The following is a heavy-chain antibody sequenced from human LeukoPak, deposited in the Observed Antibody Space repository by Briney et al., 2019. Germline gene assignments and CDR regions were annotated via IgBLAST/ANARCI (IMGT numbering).Heavy chain of an antibody. Sequence: SETLSLTCTVSGGAISSGAYYWSWIRQHPGKGLEWFGYIYYSGSTYYNPSLKSRVTISVDTSKNQFSLKLSSVTAADTAVYYCARGPYYYDSSGYYHKYFDYWGQGTLVTVSS. CDR1: GGAISSGAYY. D-gene: IGHD3-22*01. J-gene: IGHJ4*02. CDR3: ARGPYYYDSSGYYHKYFDY. V-gene: IGHV4-31*03. CDR2: IYYSGST.